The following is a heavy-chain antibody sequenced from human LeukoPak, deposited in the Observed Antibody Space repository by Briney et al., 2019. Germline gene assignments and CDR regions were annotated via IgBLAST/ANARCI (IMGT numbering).Heavy chain of an antibody. CDR2: INPSGGST. J-gene: IGHJ6*03. CDR1: GYTFTSYY. D-gene: IGHD2-8*02. V-gene: IGHV1-46*01. CDR3: ARTGQHHTIPGYMDV. Sequence: ASVKVSCKASGYTFTSYYMHWVRQAPGQGLEWMGIINPSGGSTSYAQKFQGRVTMTRDMSTSTVYMELSSLRSEDTAVYYCARTGQHHTIPGYMDVWGKGTTVTVSS.